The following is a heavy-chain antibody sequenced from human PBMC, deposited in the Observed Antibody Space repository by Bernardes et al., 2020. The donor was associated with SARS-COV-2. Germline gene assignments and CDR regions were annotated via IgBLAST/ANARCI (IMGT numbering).Heavy chain of an antibody. V-gene: IGHV4-34*01. J-gene: IGHJ4*02. CDR2: INHSGST. CDR1: GGSFSGYY. D-gene: IGHD6-19*01. Sequence: SETLSLTCAVYGGSFSGYYWSWIRQPPGKGLEWIGEINHSGSTNYSPSLKSRVTISVDTSKNQFSLKLSSVTAADTAVYYCARWGDSSGWNYYFDYWGQGTLVTVSS. CDR3: ARWGDSSGWNYYFDY.